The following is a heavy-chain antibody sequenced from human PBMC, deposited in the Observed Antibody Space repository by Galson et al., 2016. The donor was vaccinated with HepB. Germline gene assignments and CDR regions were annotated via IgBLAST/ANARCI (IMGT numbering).Heavy chain of an antibody. Sequence: SLRLSCAASGFIFSDYGMHWVRRAPGKGLEWVAVIWYDGSNINYVDSVKDRFTISRDNSKNTLYLQMNSLSAEDTAVYYCAKETSNWGQYYFDYWGQGALVTVSS. J-gene: IGHJ4*02. CDR1: GFIFSDYG. CDR3: AKETSNWGQYYFDY. D-gene: IGHD7-27*01. CDR2: IWYDGSNI. V-gene: IGHV3-33*06.